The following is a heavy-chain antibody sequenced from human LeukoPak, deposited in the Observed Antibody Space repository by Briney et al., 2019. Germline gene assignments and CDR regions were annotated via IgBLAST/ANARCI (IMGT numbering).Heavy chain of an antibody. J-gene: IGHJ4*02. CDR3: ARGKIVPAAPYYFDY. D-gene: IGHD2-2*01. CDR2: ISAYNGNT. V-gene: IGHV1-18*01. CDR1: GYTFTSYG. Sequence: ASVKVSCKASGYTFTSYGISWVRQAPGQGLEWMGWISAYNGNTNYAQKLQGRVTMTTDTSTSTAYMELRSLRSDDTAVYYCARGKIVPAAPYYFDYWGQGTLVTVSS.